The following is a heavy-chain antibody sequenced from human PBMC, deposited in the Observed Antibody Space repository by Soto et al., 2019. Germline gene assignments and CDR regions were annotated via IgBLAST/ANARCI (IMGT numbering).Heavy chain of an antibody. CDR2: INAGNGNT. CDR1: GYTFTSYA. D-gene: IGHD3-10*01. V-gene: IGHV1-3*01. J-gene: IGHJ3*02. CDR3: ARGASMVRGVILDAFDI. Sequence: EASVKVSCKASGYTFTSYAMHWVRQAPGQRLEWMGWINAGNGNTKYSQKFQGRVSVTRDTSASTAYMELSSLRSEDTAVYYFARGASMVRGVILDAFDIRGQGTMV.